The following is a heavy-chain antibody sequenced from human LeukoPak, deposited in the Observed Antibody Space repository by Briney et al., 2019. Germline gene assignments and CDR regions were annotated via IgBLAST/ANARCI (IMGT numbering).Heavy chain of an antibody. V-gene: IGHV3-48*04. CDR2: ISSSSNTI. CDR3: ARRSPIAAFDY. CDR1: GFTFSSYS. J-gene: IGHJ4*02. D-gene: IGHD6-13*01. Sequence: PGGSLRLSCAASGFTFSSYSMNWVRQAPGKGLEWVSYISSSSNTIHYADSVKGRFTISRDNAKNSLYLQMNSLRAEDTAVYYCARRSPIAAFDYWGQGTLVTVSS.